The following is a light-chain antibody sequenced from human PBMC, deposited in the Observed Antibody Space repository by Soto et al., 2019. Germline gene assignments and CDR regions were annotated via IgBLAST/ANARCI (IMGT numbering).Light chain of an antibody. CDR3: NSFTADKTPV. CDR2: DVS. CDR1: GSNVGGYNY. Sequence: QSALTQPASVSGSPGHPLTISCAGSGSNVGGYNYVSWYQQHPGKAPTLIIYDVSSRPSGFSIRYSGSKSVTTASLTISGLQAEHEADYYCNSFTADKTPVFGTGTKLTVL. J-gene: IGLJ1*01. V-gene: IGLV2-14*03.